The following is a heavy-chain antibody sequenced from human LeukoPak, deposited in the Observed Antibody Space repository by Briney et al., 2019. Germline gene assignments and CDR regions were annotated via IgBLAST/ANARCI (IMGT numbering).Heavy chain of an antibody. D-gene: IGHD6-13*01. V-gene: IGHV1-2*02. Sequence: GASVKLSCKASGSTFTGHYMHWVRQAPGQGLEWMGWINPNSGGTHYAQKFQGRVTVTRDTSISTVYMELSRLGSDDTAVYYCARETPRIAADNTGLEWFDPWGQGTLVTVSS. CDR2: INPNSGGT. CDR3: ARETPRIAADNTGLEWFDP. CDR1: GSTFTGHY. J-gene: IGHJ5*02.